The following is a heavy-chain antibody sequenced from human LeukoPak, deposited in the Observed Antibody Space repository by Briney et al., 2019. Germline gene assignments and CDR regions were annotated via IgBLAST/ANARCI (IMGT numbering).Heavy chain of an antibody. Sequence: EASVKVSCKASGYTFTSYAMHWVRQAPGQRLEWMGWINPNSGGTNYAQKFQGRVTMTRDTSISTAYMELSRLRSDDTAVYYCARGTGEGYTHGRYYFDYWGQGTLVTVSS. D-gene: IGHD5-18*01. CDR1: GYTFTSYA. V-gene: IGHV1-2*02. CDR3: ARGTGEGYTHGRYYFDY. J-gene: IGHJ4*02. CDR2: INPNSGGT.